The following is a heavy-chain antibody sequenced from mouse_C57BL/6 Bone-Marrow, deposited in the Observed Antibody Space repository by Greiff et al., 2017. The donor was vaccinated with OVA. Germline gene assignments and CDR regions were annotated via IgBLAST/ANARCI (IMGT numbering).Heavy chain of an antibody. CDR3: AREGAYYSNYVRAMDY. D-gene: IGHD2-5*01. CDR2: ISSGSSTI. CDR1: GFTFSDYG. J-gene: IGHJ4*01. Sequence: DVHLVESGGGLAKPGGSLKLSCAASGFTFSDYGMHWVRQAPEKGLEWVAYISSGSSTIYYADTVKGRFTISRDNAKNTLFLQMTSLRSEDTAMYYCAREGAYYSNYVRAMDYWGQGTSVTVSS. V-gene: IGHV5-17*01.